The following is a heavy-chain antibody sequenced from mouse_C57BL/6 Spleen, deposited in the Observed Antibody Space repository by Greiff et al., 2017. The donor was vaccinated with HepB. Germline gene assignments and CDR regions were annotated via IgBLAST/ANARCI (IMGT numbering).Heavy chain of an antibody. J-gene: IGHJ3*01. D-gene: IGHD1-1*01. CDR2: IDPSDSYI. V-gene: IGHV1-69*01. CDR3: ARLDYGSSYAY. Sequence: QVQLQQPGAELVMPGASVKLSCKASGYTFTSYWMHWVKQRPGQGLEWIGEIDPSDSYINYNQKFKGKSTLTVDKSSSTAYMQLSSLTSEDSAVYYCARLDYGSSYAYWGQGTLVTVSA. CDR1: GYTFTSYW.